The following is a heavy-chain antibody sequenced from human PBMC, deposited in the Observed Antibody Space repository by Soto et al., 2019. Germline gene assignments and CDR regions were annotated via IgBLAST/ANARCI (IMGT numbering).Heavy chain of an antibody. CDR3: ARAPFTIYDTSGYYDY. CDR1: GFTFSSSG. CDR2: IWYDGSKK. D-gene: IGHD3-22*01. Sequence: GGSLRLSCAASGFTFSSSGMHWVRQAPGKGLEWVAIIWYDGSKKYYADSVKGRFTISRDNSKNTVYLQMNSLRAEDTAVYYCARAPFTIYDTSGYYDYWGQGTLVTVS. V-gene: IGHV3-33*01. J-gene: IGHJ4*02.